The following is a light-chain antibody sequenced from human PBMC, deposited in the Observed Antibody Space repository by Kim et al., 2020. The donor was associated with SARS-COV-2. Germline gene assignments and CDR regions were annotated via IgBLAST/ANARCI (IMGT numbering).Light chain of an antibody. Sequence: GQRVTTSCSGSRSNIGSNTVNWYQQFPGTAPQLLIDTDDRRPSGVSDRVSCSKSGTSASLAISGLRSEDEADYYCATWDDSLDVWMFGGGTQLTVL. V-gene: IGLV1-44*01. CDR1: RSNIGSNT. CDR2: TDD. J-gene: IGLJ3*02. CDR3: ATWDDSLDVWM.